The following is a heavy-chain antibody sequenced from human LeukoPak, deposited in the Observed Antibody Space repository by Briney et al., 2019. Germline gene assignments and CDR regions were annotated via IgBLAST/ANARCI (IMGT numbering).Heavy chain of an antibody. CDR2: IYYTGRT. D-gene: IGHD3-22*01. CDR3: ARRRYYDSTGYLD. Sequence: SETLSLTCSVSGGYISSSSYYWGWIRQPPGKGLEWIGDIYYTGRTYYNSSLKSRLTVSIDTSKNQFSLKLASLIAADTGVYYCARRRYYDSTGYLDWGQGTRITVSS. J-gene: IGHJ1*01. CDR1: GGYISSSSYY. V-gene: IGHV4-39*01.